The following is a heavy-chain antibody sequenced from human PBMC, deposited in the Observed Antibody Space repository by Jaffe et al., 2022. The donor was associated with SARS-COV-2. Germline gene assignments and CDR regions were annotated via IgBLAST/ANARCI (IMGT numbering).Heavy chain of an antibody. CDR3: ARDAQLFPYYYDSSGFYGMDV. CDR1: GGSISSGSYY. Sequence: QVQLQESGPGLVKPSQTLSLTCTVSGGSISSGSYYWSWIRQPAGKGLEWIGRIYTSGSTNYNPSLKSRVTISVDTSKNQFSLKLSSVTAADTAVYYCARDAQLFPYYYDSSGFYGMDVWGQGTTVTVSS. V-gene: IGHV4-61*02. D-gene: IGHD3-22*01. J-gene: IGHJ6*02. CDR2: IYTSGST.